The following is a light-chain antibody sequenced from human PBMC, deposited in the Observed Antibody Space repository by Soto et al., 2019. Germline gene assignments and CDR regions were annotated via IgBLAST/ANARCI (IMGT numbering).Light chain of an antibody. J-gene: IGLJ1*01. CDR1: SSDVGSYNL. V-gene: IGLV2-23*01. CDR2: EGS. Sequence: QSVLTQPAPVSGSPGQSITISCTGTSSDVGSYNLVSWYQQHPGKAPKLMIYEGSKRPSGVSNRFSGSKSGNTASLTISGLQAEDEADYYCCSYAGSNYVFGTGTMVTVL. CDR3: CSYAGSNYV.